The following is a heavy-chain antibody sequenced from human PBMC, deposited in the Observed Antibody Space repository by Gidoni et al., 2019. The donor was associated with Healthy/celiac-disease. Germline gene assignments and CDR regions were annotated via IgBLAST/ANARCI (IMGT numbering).Heavy chain of an antibody. V-gene: IGHV4-30-4*01. J-gene: IGHJ3*02. CDR2: IYYSGST. CDR3: ARDMHVPYCSSTSCYTGDAFDI. D-gene: IGHD2-2*02. Sequence: QVQLQESGPGLVKPSQTLSLTCTVSGGPISSGDYYWSWIRQPPGKGLEWIGYIYYSGSTYYNPSLKSRVTISVDTSKNQFSLKLSSVTAADTAVYYCARDMHVPYCSSTSCYTGDAFDIWSQGTMVTVSS. CDR1: GGPISSGDYY.